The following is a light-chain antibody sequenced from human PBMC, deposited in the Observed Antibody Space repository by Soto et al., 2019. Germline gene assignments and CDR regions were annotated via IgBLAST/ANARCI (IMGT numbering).Light chain of an antibody. J-gene: IGKJ1*01. CDR3: QQYGSSETWT. Sequence: ETMVTQSPDTLSVSLGERATLSCRASQSLRSSLAWYQQKPGQAPRLLIYGASSRATGIPDRFSGSGSGTDFTLTISRLEPEDFAVYYCQQYGSSETWTFGQGTKVDIK. CDR2: GAS. V-gene: IGKV3-20*01. CDR1: QSLRSS.